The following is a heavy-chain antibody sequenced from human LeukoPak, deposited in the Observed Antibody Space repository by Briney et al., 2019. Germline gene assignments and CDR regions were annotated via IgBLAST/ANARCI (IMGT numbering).Heavy chain of an antibody. Sequence: GGSLRLSCAASGFTFSSYWMSWVRQAPGKGLEWVANIKQDGSEKYYVDSVKGRFTISRDNAKNSLYLQMNSLRAEDTAVYYCARDVFYCSSTTCSRYFDYWGQGTLVTVSS. CDR3: ARDVFYCSSTTCSRYFDY. D-gene: IGHD2-2*01. J-gene: IGHJ4*02. CDR1: GFTFSSYW. CDR2: IKQDGSEK. V-gene: IGHV3-7*01.